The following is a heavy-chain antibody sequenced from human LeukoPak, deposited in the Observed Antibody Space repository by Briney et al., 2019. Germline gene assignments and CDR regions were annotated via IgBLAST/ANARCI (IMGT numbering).Heavy chain of an antibody. J-gene: IGHJ4*02. V-gene: IGHV4-59*01. D-gene: IGHD3-16*01. CDR1: GGSISTYY. CDR2: TYYSGST. CDR3: ARGKEWQGEVDY. Sequence: SETLSLTCTVAGGSISTYYWSWIRQPPGKGLEWVAYTYYSGSTNYNPSLKSRVTILLDTSKNQFSLKLSSVTAADTAVYCARGKEWQGEVDYWGQGTLVTVSS.